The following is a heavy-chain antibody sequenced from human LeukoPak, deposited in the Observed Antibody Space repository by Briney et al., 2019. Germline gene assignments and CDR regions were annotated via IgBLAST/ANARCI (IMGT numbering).Heavy chain of an antibody. J-gene: IGHJ4*02. CDR1: GFTFSSYE. V-gene: IGHV3-48*03. D-gene: IGHD3-10*01. Sequence: GGSLRLSCAASGFTFSSYEMNWVRQAPGKGLEWVSYISSSGSTIYYADSVKGRFTISRDNAKNSLYLQMNSLRAEDTAVYYCARDLLWFGELLGDYFDYWGQGTLVTVSS. CDR2: ISSSGSTI. CDR3: ARDLLWFGELLGDYFDY.